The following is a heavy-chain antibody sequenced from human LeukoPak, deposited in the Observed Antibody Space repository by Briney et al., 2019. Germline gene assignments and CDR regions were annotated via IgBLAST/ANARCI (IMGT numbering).Heavy chain of an antibody. CDR2: INPRGDAT. CDR3: ARDQEGFDY. J-gene: IGHJ4*02. CDR1: GNTFIGYW. V-gene: IGHV1-46*01. Sequence: GASVKVSCKASGNTFIGYWIHWVRQAPGQGLEWMGAINPRGDATIGAQKFQGRVTTTRDTSTSTVHMELSGLRSEDTAVYYCARDQEGFDYWGQGTLVTVSS.